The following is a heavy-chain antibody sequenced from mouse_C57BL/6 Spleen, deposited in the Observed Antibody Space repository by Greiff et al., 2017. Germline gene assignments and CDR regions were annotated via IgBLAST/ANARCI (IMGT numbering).Heavy chain of an antibody. Sequence: VKLVESGAELVRPGASVTLSCKASGYTFTDYEMHWVKQTPVHGLEWIGAIDPETGGTAYNQKFKGKAILTADKSSSTAYMELRSLTSEDSAVYYCTRWGNYYGSPAMDYWGQGTSVTVSS. D-gene: IGHD1-1*01. CDR3: TRWGNYYGSPAMDY. V-gene: IGHV1-15*01. CDR1: GYTFTDYE. J-gene: IGHJ4*01. CDR2: IDPETGGT.